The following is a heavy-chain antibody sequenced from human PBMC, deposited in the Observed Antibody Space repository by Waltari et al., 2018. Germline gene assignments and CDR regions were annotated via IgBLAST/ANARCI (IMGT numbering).Heavy chain of an antibody. CDR3: AKGGGRDVDWFDP. J-gene: IGHJ5*02. V-gene: IGHV3-7*01. CDR1: GFIFGSYW. Sequence: EVQLVESGGGLVQPGGSLRLSCAASGFIFGSYWMSWVRQAPGKGLEWVANIKQDGSEKHYVDSVKGRFTIARDDTENSLYLQMNSLRAEDTAVYYCAKGGGRDVDWFDPWGQGTLVTVSS. D-gene: IGHD2-21*02. CDR2: IKQDGSEK.